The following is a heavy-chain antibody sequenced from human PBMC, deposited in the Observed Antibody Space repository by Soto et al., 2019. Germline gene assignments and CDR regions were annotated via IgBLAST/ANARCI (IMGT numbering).Heavy chain of an antibody. D-gene: IGHD3-22*01. CDR3: ATSPHYYDNSGNAFDI. CDR1: GACIENYY. Sequence: DSLALACTVSGACIENYYWSWIRQPPGKGLEFIGYIYYRGNTNYNPSLKSLATISVDTSKKQVSLKLSSVTAADTAVYYCATSPHYYDNSGNAFDIWGQGTMVTV. CDR2: IYYRGNT. V-gene: IGHV4-59*07. J-gene: IGHJ3*02.